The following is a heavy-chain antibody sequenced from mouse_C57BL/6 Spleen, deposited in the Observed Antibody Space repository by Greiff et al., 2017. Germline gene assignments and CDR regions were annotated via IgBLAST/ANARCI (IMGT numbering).Heavy chain of an antibody. J-gene: IGHJ2*01. CDR1: GFTFSDYG. D-gene: IGHD4-1*01. V-gene: IGHV5-17*01. CDR2: ISSGSSTI. CDR3: ANNNWDGYFDY. Sequence: DVMLVESGGGLVKPGGSLKLSCAASGFTFSDYGMHWVRQAPEKGLEWVAYISSGSSTIYYADTVKGRFTISRDNAKNTLFLQMTSLRSEDTAMYYCANNNWDGYFDYWGQGTTLTVSS.